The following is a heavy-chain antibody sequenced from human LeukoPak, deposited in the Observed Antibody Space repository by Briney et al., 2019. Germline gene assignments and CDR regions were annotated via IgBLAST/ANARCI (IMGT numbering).Heavy chain of an antibody. D-gene: IGHD6-13*01. Sequence: PGGSLRLSCAASGFTFSSYSMNWVRQAPGKGLEWVSSISSSSSYIYYADSVKGRFTISRDNAKNSLYLQMNSLRAEDTALYYCARGGRWDYYYYYMDVWGKGTTVTVSS. CDR1: GFTFSSYS. J-gene: IGHJ6*03. CDR2: ISSSSSYI. CDR3: ARGGRWDYYYYYMDV. V-gene: IGHV3-21*04.